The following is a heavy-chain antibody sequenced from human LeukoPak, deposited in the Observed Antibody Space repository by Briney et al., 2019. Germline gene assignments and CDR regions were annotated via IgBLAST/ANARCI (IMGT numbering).Heavy chain of an antibody. CDR2: IYTSGST. CDR1: GGSISSGSYY. J-gene: IGHJ6*02. V-gene: IGHV4-61*02. Sequence: PSETLSLTCTVSGGSISSGSYYWSWIRQPAGKGLEWIGRIYTSGSTNYNPSLKSRVTISVDTSKNQFSLKLSSVTAADTAVYYCARDGAGGYSNYYYGMDVWGQGTTVTVSS. CDR3: ARDGAGGYSNYYYGMDV. D-gene: IGHD4-11*01.